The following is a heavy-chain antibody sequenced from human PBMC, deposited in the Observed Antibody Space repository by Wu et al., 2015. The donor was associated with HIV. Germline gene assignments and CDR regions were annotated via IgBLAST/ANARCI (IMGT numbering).Heavy chain of an antibody. V-gene: IGHV1-18*01. Sequence: QVQLVQSGAEVKKPGASVKVSCKASGYTFTSYGISWVRQAPGQGLEWMGWISAYNGNTNYAQKLQGRVTMTTDTSTSTAYMELRSLRSDDTAVYYCARDRSYFTIILTWFTKWGSWFDPWGQGTLVHRLL. D-gene: IGHD3-9*01. CDR1: GYTFTSYG. J-gene: IGHJ5*02. CDR2: ISAYNGNT. CDR3: ARDRSYFTIILTWFTKWGSWFDP.